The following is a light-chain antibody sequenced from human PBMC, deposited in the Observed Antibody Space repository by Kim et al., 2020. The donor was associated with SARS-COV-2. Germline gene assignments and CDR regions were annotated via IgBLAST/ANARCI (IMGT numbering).Light chain of an antibody. CDR3: QQYGSLPGT. Sequence: EIVLTQSPGPLSLSPGERGTLSCRASQSVTNNYLAWYQHKPGRAPRLLIYAASGRATGIPDRFRGSGSGTEFTLAINRLEPEDFAVYYCQQYGSLPGTFGQGTRLEIK. V-gene: IGKV3-20*01. J-gene: IGKJ5*01. CDR2: AAS. CDR1: QSVTNNY.